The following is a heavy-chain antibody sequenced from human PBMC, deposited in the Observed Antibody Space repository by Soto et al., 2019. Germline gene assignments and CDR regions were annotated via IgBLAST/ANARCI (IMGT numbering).Heavy chain of an antibody. CDR3: AAGAYFYDSSGYYYYYYYGMDV. D-gene: IGHD3-22*01. V-gene: IGHV1-58*01. CDR2: IVVGSGNT. Sequence: SVKVSCKASGFTFTSSAVQWVRQARGQRLEWIGWIVVGSGNTNYAQKFQERVTITRDMSTSTAYMELSSLRSEDTAVYYCAAGAYFYDSSGYYYYYYYGMDVWGQGTTVTVSS. CDR1: GFTFTSSA. J-gene: IGHJ6*02.